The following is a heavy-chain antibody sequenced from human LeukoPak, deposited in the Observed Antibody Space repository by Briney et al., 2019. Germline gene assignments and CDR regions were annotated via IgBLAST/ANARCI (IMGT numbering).Heavy chain of an antibody. CDR1: GYTITSYG. CDR3: ARDLGQLVLYYGMDV. Sequence: GASVKVSCKASGYTITSYGISWVRQAPGQGLEWMGWISAYNGNTNYAQKLQGRVTMTTDTSTSTAYMELRSLRSDDTAVYYCARDLGQLVLYYGMDVWGQGTTVTVSS. CDR2: ISAYNGNT. V-gene: IGHV1-18*01. J-gene: IGHJ6*02. D-gene: IGHD6-6*01.